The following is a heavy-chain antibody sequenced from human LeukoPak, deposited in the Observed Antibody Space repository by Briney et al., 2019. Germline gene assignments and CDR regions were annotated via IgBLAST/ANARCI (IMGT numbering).Heavy chain of an antibody. J-gene: IGHJ4*02. CDR3: ARDIRPHVGSCPRDY. CDR1: GYTFTSYG. D-gene: IGHD2-15*01. Sequence: ASVKVSCKASGYTFTSYGISWVRQAPGQGLEWMGWISAYNGNTNYAQKLQGRVTLTTDTSTSTAYMELRSLRSDDTAVYYCARDIRPHVGSCPRDYWGQGTLVTVSS. CDR2: ISAYNGNT. V-gene: IGHV1-18*01.